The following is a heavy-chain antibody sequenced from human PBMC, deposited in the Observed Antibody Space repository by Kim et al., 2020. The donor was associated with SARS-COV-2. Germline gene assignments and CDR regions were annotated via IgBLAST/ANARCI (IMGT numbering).Heavy chain of an antibody. CDR2: IYPGDSDT. CDR1: GYSFTSYW. D-gene: IGHD2-15*01. Sequence: GESLKISCKGSGYSFTSYWIGWVRQMPGKGLEWMGIIYPGDSDTRYSPSFQGQVTISADKSISTAYLQWSSLKASDTAMYYCARLGGPPSRKTPVEVEGGWFDPWGQGTLVTVSS. J-gene: IGHJ5*02. V-gene: IGHV5-51*01. CDR3: ARLGGPPSRKTPVEVEGGWFDP.